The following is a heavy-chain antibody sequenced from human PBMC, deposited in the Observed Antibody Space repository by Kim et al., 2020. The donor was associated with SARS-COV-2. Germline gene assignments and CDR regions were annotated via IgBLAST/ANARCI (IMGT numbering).Heavy chain of an antibody. J-gene: IGHJ4*02. CDR3: EIAVAGTPFDY. Sequence: YYAYAVKGRFTISRDNDKNSLYLQMNSLGAEDTAVYYCEIAVAGTPFDYWGQGTLVTVSS. D-gene: IGHD6-19*01. V-gene: IGHV3-11*04.